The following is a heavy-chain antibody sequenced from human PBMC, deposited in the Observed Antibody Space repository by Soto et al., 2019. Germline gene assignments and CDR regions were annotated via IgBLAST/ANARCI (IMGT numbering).Heavy chain of an antibody. CDR3: AHRGYMYGNWDHGYFDY. CDR1: GFSLTTSGVG. Sequence: QITLKESGPTRVKPTQTLALTCTFSGFSLTTSGVGVGWIRKTPGKALEWLAVIYCDDDKRYSPSLKSRLTITKDTSKNQVVLTMADMDPVDTGTYFCAHRGYMYGNWDHGYFDYWGQGTLVTVSS. J-gene: IGHJ4*02. D-gene: IGHD5-18*01. CDR2: IYCDDDK. V-gene: IGHV2-5*02.